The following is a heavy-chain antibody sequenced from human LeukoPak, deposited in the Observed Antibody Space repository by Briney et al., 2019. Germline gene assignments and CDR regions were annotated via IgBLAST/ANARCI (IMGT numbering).Heavy chain of an antibody. CDR1: GYTFTGYY. J-gene: IGHJ4*02. CDR3: ARVKSSAVAGNFDY. Sequence: ASVKVSCKASGYTFTGYYMHWVRQAPGQGLGWMGWINPNSGGTNYAQKFQGRVTMTRDTSISTAYMELSRLRSDDTAVYYCARVKSSAVAGNFDYWGQGTLVTVSS. V-gene: IGHV1-2*02. D-gene: IGHD6-19*01. CDR2: INPNSGGT.